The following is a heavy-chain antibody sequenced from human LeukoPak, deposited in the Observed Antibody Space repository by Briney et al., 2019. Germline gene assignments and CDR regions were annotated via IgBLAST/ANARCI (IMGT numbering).Heavy chain of an antibody. J-gene: IGHJ6*03. CDR1: GFLFSRYA. D-gene: IGHD3-10*01. V-gene: IGHV3-30*02. CDR3: AKEFRGVITHHYYYYYMDV. Sequence: PGGSLRLSCAASGFLFSRYAMSWVRQAPGKGLEWVAFIRYDGSNKYYADSVKGRFTISRDNSKNTLYLQMNSLRAEDTAVYYCAKEFRGVITHHYYYYYMDVWGKGTTVTVSS. CDR2: IRYDGSNK.